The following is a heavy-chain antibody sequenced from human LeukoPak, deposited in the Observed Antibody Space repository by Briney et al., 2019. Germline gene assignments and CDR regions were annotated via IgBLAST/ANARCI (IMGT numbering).Heavy chain of an antibody. CDR3: AKAFYSSGNSFLIDY. D-gene: IGHD3-22*01. Sequence: GGSLRVSCAASGFTFSTYGMHWVRQTPDEGLEWVAVISDDGSNKYYADSVKGRFTISRDNSKDTLYLQMNSLRPEDTAVYYCAKAFYSSGNSFLIDYWGQGTLVTVSS. CDR1: GFTFSTYG. CDR2: ISDDGSNK. V-gene: IGHV3-30*18. J-gene: IGHJ4*02.